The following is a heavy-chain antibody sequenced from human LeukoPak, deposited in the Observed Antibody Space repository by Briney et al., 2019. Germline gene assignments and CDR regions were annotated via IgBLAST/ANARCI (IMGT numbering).Heavy chain of an antibody. V-gene: IGHV3-74*01. D-gene: IGHD3-22*01. CDR3: ARAPHYYDSSGLGDY. CDR1: GFTFSNYW. J-gene: IGHJ4*02. Sequence: GGSLRLSCAASGFTFSNYWMHWVRQAPGKGLVWVSRINSDGINTSYADSVKGRFTISRDNAKNSLYLQMNSLRAEDTAVYYCARAPHYYDSSGLGDYWGQGTLVTVSS. CDR2: INSDGINT.